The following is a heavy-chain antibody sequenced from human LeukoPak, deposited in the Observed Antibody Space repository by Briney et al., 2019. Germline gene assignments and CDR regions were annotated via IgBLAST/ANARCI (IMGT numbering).Heavy chain of an antibody. D-gene: IGHD3-22*01. CDR3: AKDPYYYDSSGYPDYFDY. J-gene: IGHJ4*02. Sequence: PGGSLRLSCVSSGFIFSNYAMSWVRQAPGKGLEWVSAISGGGASTYYADSVKGRFTISRDNSRTTVFLQMNSLRAEDTAVYYCAKDPYYYDSSGYPDYFDYWGQGTLVTVSS. V-gene: IGHV3-23*01. CDR2: ISGGGAST. CDR1: GFIFSNYA.